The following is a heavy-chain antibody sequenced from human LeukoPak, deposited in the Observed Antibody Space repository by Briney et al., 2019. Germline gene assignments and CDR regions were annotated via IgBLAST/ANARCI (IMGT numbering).Heavy chain of an antibody. CDR1: GFTFSSYA. Sequence: GGPLSLSCVASGFTFSSYAMSWFRQAPGKGLQWVSAISGSGGSTYYADSVKGRFTISRDNSKNTLYLQMNSLRAEDTAVYYCAKDRYYYDSSGYLDYWGQGTLVSVSS. J-gene: IGHJ4*02. CDR3: AKDRYYYDSSGYLDY. CDR2: ISGSGGST. V-gene: IGHV3-23*01. D-gene: IGHD3-22*01.